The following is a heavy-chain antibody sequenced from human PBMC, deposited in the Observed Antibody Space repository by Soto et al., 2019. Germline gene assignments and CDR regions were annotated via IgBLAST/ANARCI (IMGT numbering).Heavy chain of an antibody. CDR3: ARQAGRHFDY. J-gene: IGHJ4*02. CDR2: IYYSGST. CDR1: GGSISSSSYY. V-gene: IGHV4-39*01. D-gene: IGHD1-26*01. Sequence: SETLSLTCTVSGGSISSSSYYWGWIRQPPGKGLEWIGSIYYSGSTYYNPSLKSRVTISVDTSKNQFSLKLSSVTAADTAVYYGARQAGRHFDYWGQGTLVTVSS.